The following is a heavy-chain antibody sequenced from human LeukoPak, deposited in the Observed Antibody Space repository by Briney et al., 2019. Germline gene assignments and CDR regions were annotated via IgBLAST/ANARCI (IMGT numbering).Heavy chain of an antibody. V-gene: IGHV3-23*01. D-gene: IGHD3-10*01. J-gene: IGHJ3*02. CDR2: IRGGGGST. CDR1: GFTFSSYA. Sequence: PGGSLRLSCAASGFTFSSYAMSWVRQAPGRGLECVSAIRGGGGSTYYADSGKGRFTISRDNSKNTLYLQMNSLRAEDTAVYYCAKGMEYYYGSGSYPDIWGQGTMVTVSS. CDR3: AKGMEYYYGSGSYPDI.